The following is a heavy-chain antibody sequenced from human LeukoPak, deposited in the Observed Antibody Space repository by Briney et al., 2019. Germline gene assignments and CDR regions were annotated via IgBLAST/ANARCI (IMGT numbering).Heavy chain of an antibody. CDR1: GGTFSSYA. CDR3: ARDRGSGYSYGTDY. D-gene: IGHD5-18*01. J-gene: IGHJ4*02. Sequence: SVKVSCEASGGTFSSYAISWVRQAPGQGLEWMGRIIPSLGIANYAQKFQGRVTITADKSTSTAYMELSSLRSEDTAAYYCARDRGSGYSYGTDYWGQGTLVTVSS. CDR2: IIPSLGIA. V-gene: IGHV1-69*04.